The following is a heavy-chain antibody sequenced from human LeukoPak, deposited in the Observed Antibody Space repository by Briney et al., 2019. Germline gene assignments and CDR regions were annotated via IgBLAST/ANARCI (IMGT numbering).Heavy chain of an antibody. V-gene: IGHV3-23*01. J-gene: IGHJ4*02. CDR1: GFTFSSYS. Sequence: GGSLRLSCAASGFTFSSYSMNWVRQAPGKGLEWVSAISGSGGSTYYADSVKGRFTISRDNSKNTLYLQMNSLRAEDTAVYYCAKDMEYSSSCVYFDYWGQGTLVTVSS. CDR2: ISGSGGST. D-gene: IGHD6-6*01. CDR3: AKDMEYSSSCVYFDY.